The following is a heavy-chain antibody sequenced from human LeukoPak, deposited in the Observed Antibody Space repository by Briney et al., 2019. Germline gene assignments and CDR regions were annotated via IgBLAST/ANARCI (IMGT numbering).Heavy chain of an antibody. D-gene: IGHD1-1*01. Sequence: NTGGSLRLSCAASGFIFSDYSMNWVRQAPGKRLEWVSSISSGAAYIFYADSVKGRFSISRDSAKNSLYLQMFSLRAEDTALYYCARGASAETIDYWGQGTLVTVSS. CDR1: GFIFSDYS. CDR2: ISSGAAYI. V-gene: IGHV3-21*01. J-gene: IGHJ4*02. CDR3: ARGASAETIDY.